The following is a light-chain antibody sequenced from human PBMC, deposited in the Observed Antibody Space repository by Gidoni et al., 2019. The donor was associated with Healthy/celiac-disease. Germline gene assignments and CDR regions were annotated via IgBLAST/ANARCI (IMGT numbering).Light chain of an antibody. CDR2: SAS. J-gene: IGKJ3*01. Sequence: DIQMTQSPSSLSASVGDRVTITCGASQSISSYLNWYQQQPGKAPKLLLYSASSLRSGVPSRFIGSRSATDFTLPISSLQPADFSTFYCPQRYSTPRTFTFGPGTQVEIK. CDR1: QSISSY. V-gene: IGKV1-39*01. CDR3: PQRYSTPRTFT.